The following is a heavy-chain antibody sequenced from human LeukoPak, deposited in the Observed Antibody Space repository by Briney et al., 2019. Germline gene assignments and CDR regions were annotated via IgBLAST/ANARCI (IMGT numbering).Heavy chain of an antibody. Sequence: PSETLSLTCTVSGGSISSGNHYWGWIRQSPEKGLEWIGSISYSGTTYYNPSLKSRVTISLDTSKNHFSLKLNSVTAADTAVYYCARSLRYFDWLFSGPAPPDYWGQGTLVTVSS. D-gene: IGHD3-9*01. V-gene: IGHV4-39*07. CDR1: GGSISSGNHY. CDR3: ARSLRYFDWLFSGPAPPDY. J-gene: IGHJ4*02. CDR2: ISYSGTT.